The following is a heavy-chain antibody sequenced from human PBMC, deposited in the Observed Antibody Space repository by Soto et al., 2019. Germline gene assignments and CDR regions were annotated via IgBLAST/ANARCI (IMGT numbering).Heavy chain of an antibody. J-gene: IGHJ6*02. V-gene: IGHV3-30*14. Sequence: HPGGSLRLSCAASGFTFRSYAMHWVRQAPGKGLEWVAVISYDGSNKYYADSVKGRFTISRDNSKNTLCLQMNSLRGEDTAVYYCSSGKEVGIVTMVRGLSITAQVWHDMYVCCQRNTVTVS. CDR3: SSGKEVGIVTMVRGLSITAQVWHDMYV. CDR2: ISYDGSNK. CDR1: GFTFRSYA. D-gene: IGHD3-10*01.